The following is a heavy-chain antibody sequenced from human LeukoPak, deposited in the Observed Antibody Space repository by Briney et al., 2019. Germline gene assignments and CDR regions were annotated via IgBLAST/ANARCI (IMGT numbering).Heavy chain of an antibody. J-gene: IGHJ3*02. V-gene: IGHV4-59*01. Sequence: SETLSLTCTVSGGSISSYYWSWIRQPPGKGLEWIGYIYYGGSTNYNPSLKSRVTISVDTSKNQFSLKLSSVTAADTAVYYCARDLVNGAFDIWGQGTMVTVSS. D-gene: IGHD4-23*01. CDR3: ARDLVNGAFDI. CDR2: IYYGGST. CDR1: GGSISSYY.